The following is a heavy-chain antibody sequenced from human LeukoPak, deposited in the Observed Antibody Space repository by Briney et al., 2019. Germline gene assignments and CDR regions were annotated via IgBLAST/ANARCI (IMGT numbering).Heavy chain of an antibody. Sequence: SETLSLTCAVYGGSFSGYYWSWIRQPPGKGLEWIGEINHSGSTNYNPSLKSRVTVSVDTSKNQFSLKLSSVTAADTAVYYCASRNYYYYMDVWGKGTTVTVSS. CDR2: INHSGST. CDR3: ASRNYYYYMDV. CDR1: GGSFSGYY. J-gene: IGHJ6*03. V-gene: IGHV4-34*01.